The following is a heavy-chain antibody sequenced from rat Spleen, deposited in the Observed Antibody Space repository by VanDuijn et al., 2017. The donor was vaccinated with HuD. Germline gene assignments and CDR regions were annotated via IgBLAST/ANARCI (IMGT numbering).Heavy chain of an antibody. D-gene: IGHD1-11*01. CDR1: GFTLSDYY. V-gene: IGHV5-29*01. CDR2: INYDGSST. J-gene: IGHJ1*01. Sequence: EVQLVESGGGLVQPGRSLKLSCAASGFTLSDYYMAWVRQAPTKGLEWVATINYDGSSTYYRDSVKGRFTISRDNAKSTLYLQMDSLRSEDTATYYCARHSEGTDHWYFDFWGPGTMVTVSS. CDR3: ARHSEGTDHWYFDF.